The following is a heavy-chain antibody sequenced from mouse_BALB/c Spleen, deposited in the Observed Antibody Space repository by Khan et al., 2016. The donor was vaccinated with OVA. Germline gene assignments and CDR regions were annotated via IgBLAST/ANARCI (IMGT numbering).Heavy chain of an antibody. CDR2: IDPENGDT. Sequence: EVQLVESGAELVRPGALVKLSCKASGFNIKDYYMHWVKQRPEQGLVWIGRIDPENGDTIYDPKFQGKASITSETTSNKAYLQLSSLTSEDTAVYYCARDGYSPWFAYWGQGTLVTVSA. CDR1: GFNIKDYY. V-gene: IGHV14-1*02. J-gene: IGHJ3*01. D-gene: IGHD2-3*01. CDR3: ARDGYSPWFAY.